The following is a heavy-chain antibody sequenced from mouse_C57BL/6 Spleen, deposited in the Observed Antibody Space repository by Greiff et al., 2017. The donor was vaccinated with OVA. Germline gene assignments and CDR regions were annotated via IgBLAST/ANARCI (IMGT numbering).Heavy chain of an antibody. CDR2: INPSNGGT. D-gene: IGHD1-1*01. J-gene: IGHJ1*03. CDR3: ARSPYYYGSSYWYFDV. CDR1: GYTFTSYW. Sequence: QVQLQQPGTELVKPGASVKLSCKASGYTFTSYWMHWAKQRPGQGLEWIGNINPSNGGTNYNEKFKSKATLTVDKSSSTAYMQLSSLTSEDSAVYYCARSPYYYGSSYWYFDVWGTGTTVTVSS. V-gene: IGHV1-53*01.